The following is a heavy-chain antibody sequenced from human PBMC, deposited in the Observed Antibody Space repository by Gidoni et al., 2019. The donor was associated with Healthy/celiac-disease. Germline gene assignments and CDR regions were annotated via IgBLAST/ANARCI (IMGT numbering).Heavy chain of an antibody. D-gene: IGHD2-21*02. Sequence: QVQLVQSGAEVKKPGSSVKVSCKASGGTFSSYAISWVRQAPGQGLEWMGGIIPIFGTANYAQKFQGRVTITADESTSTAYMELSSLRSEDTAVYYCARPDFAYCGGDCYGRVYGMDVWGQGTTVTVSS. J-gene: IGHJ6*02. V-gene: IGHV1-69*01. CDR3: ARPDFAYCGGDCYGRVYGMDV. CDR2: IIPIFGTA. CDR1: GGTFSSYA.